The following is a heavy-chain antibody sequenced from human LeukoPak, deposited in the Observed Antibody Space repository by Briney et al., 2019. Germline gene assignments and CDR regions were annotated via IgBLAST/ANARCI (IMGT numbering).Heavy chain of an antibody. CDR2: INPSGGST. D-gene: IGHD2-15*01. CDR1: GYTFTSYY. V-gene: IGHV1-46*01. J-gene: IGHJ5*02. CDR3: AREADCSGGSCHNWFDP. Sequence: APVKVSCKASGYTFTSYYMHWVRQAPGQGLEWMGIINPSGGSTSYAQKFQGRVTMTRDTSTSTVYMELSSLRSEDTAVYYCAREADCSGGSCHNWFDPWGQGTLVTVSS.